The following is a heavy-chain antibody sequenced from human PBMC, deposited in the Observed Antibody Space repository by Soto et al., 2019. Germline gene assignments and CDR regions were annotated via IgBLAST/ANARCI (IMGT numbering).Heavy chain of an antibody. Sequence: SEPLSLTCAVYGGSFSGYYWSWIRQPPGKGLEWIGEINHSGSTNYKPSLKSRVIISVDTSKNQSSLKLSSVTAADTAVYYGARAHPYYDFWSSYYRMYKGFDPWVQGTLVTVCS. V-gene: IGHV4-34*01. CDR1: GGSFSGYY. J-gene: IGHJ5*02. D-gene: IGHD3-3*01. CDR3: ARAHPYYDFWSSYYRMYKGFDP. CDR2: INHSGST.